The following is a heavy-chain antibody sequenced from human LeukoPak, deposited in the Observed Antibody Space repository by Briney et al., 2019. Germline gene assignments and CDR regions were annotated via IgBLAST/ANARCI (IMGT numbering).Heavy chain of an antibody. CDR3: AKGSGYTYGLYYFEY. V-gene: IGHV3-23*01. D-gene: IGHD5-18*01. CDR1: GFTFGTYG. J-gene: IGHJ4*02. CDR2: IISSGGSK. Sequence: GGSLRLSCAASGFTFGTYGMSWVRQAPGKGLEWVSSIISSGGSKYYADSVKGRFTISRDNSKNTLYLQMNSLRAEDTAVYYCAKGSGYTYGLYYFEYWGQGTLITVSS.